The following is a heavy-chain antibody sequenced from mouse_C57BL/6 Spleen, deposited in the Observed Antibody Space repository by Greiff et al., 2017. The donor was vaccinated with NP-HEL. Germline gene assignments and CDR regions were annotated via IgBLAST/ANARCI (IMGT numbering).Heavy chain of an antibody. CDR1: GFTFSDYG. CDR2: ISSGSSTI. D-gene: IGHD1-1*01. CDR3: ARNYGSSPYWYFDV. Sequence: EVHLVESGGGLVKPGGSLKLSCAASGFTFSDYGMHWVRQAPEKGLEWVAYISSGSSTIYYAEPVKGRFPFSSDHATKTLFLQMTSLRSEDTAMYYCARNYGSSPYWYFDVWGTGTTVTVSS. J-gene: IGHJ1*03. V-gene: IGHV5-17*01.